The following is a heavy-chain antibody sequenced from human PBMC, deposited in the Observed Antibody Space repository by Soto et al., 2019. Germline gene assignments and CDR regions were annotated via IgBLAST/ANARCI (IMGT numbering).Heavy chain of an antibody. V-gene: IGHV3-23*01. Sequence: PGGSLRLSCAASGFTFGSYAMSWVRQAPGKGLEWVSAISGSGGSTYYADSVKGRFTISRDNSKNTLYLQMNSLRAEDTAVYYCAKVRARGYYFDYWGQGTLVTVSS. J-gene: IGHJ4*02. CDR3: AKVRARGYYFDY. CDR2: ISGSGGST. CDR1: GFTFGSYA. D-gene: IGHD1-26*01.